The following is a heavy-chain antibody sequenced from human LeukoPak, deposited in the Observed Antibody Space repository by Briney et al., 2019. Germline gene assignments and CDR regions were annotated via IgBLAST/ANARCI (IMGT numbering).Heavy chain of an antibody. J-gene: IGHJ4*02. D-gene: IGHD3-22*01. CDR2: ISGSGRST. CDR1: GFTSSKYA. Sequence: GGSLRLSCAASGFTSSKYAMSWVRQAPGKGLEWVSAISGSGRSTYYADSVKGRFTISRDNSKNTLYLQMNSLRADDTAVYYCAKEPDSSGYFGYWGQGTLVTVSS. CDR3: AKEPDSSGYFGY. V-gene: IGHV3-23*01.